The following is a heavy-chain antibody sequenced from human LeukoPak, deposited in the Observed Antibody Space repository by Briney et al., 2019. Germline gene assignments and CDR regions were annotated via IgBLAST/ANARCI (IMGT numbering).Heavy chain of an antibody. V-gene: IGHV3-48*04. Sequence: GGSLRLSCAASGFTFSSYWMHWVRQAPGKGLEWVSYISSSGSTIYYADSVKGRFTISRDNAKDSLYLQMNSLRAEDTAVYYCAELGITMIGGVWGKGTTVTISS. D-gene: IGHD3-10*02. CDR2: ISSSGSTI. CDR3: AELGITMIGGV. CDR1: GFTFSSYW. J-gene: IGHJ6*04.